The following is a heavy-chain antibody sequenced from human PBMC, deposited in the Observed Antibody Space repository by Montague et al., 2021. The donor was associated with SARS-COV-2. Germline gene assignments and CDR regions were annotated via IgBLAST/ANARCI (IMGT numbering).Heavy chain of an antibody. CDR3: ARQDAWAYCGDECYRGWFDS. Sequence: SETLSLTCTVSFGSISTYYWSWIRQPPGKGLEWIGFIFYNGSTKYNPSLKRRVSISLDTSKNQFSLKLSSVTAADTAVYYCARQDAWAYCGDECYRGWFDSRGQGTLVTVSS. CDR1: FGSISTYY. J-gene: IGHJ5*01. V-gene: IGHV4-59*01. CDR2: IFYNGST. D-gene: IGHD2-21*01.